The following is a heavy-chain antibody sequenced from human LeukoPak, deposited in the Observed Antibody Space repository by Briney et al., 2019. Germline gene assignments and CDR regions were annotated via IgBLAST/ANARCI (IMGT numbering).Heavy chain of an antibody. V-gene: IGHV4-30-2*01. CDR2: ISQSGNS. J-gene: IGHJ6*03. CDR1: GDSISSSTCN. CDR3: ARVVYATTYYYYYYMDV. D-gene: IGHD2-8*01. Sequence: SETLSLTCKVSGDSISSSTCNWSWIRQPPGKGLEWIGYISQSGNSYFTPSLKSRATISVDRSKNHFSLTLISVTAADTAVYYCARVVYATTYYYYYYMDVWGKGTTVTVSS.